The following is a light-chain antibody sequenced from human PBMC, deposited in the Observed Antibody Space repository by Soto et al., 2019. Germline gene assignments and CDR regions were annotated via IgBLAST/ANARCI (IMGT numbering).Light chain of an antibody. CDR3: SSYSISTAYL. J-gene: IGLJ1*01. CDR1: RSDVGGYDY. Sequence: SLLTKPAAGRGSTEQTITSSPTRTRSDVGGYDYVSWYQLHPGKAPKLMVFEVSNRPSGVSYRFSGSKSGNTASLTISGLQAEDEADYFCSSYSISTAYLFGTGTKVTVL. CDR2: EVS. V-gene: IGLV2-14*01.